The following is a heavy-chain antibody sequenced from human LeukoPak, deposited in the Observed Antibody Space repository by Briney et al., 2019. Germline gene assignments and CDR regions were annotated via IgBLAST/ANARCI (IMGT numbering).Heavy chain of an antibody. J-gene: IGHJ5*02. CDR1: GGSFSGYY. CDR2: INHSGST. Sequence: SETLSLTCAVYGGSFSGYYWSWIHQPPGKGLEWIGEINHSGSTNYNPSLKSQVTISVDTSKNQFSLKLSSVTAADTAVYYCARKGRITIFGVGKNWFDPWGQGTLVTVSS. CDR3: ARKGRITIFGVGKNWFDP. V-gene: IGHV4-34*01. D-gene: IGHD3-3*01.